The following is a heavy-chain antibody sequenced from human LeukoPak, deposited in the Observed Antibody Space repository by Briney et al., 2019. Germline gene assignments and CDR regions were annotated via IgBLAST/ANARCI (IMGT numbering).Heavy chain of an antibody. CDR1: GYTFTGYY. CDR3: ARDPVTMIVVPYYAFDI. CDR2: INPNSGDT. D-gene: IGHD3-22*01. Sequence: ASVKVSCKASGYTFTGYYMHWVRQAPGQGLEWMGWINPNSGDTKYAQKFQGRVTMTRDTSTSTVYMELSSLRSEDTAVYYCARDPVTMIVVPYYAFDIWGQGTMVTVSS. V-gene: IGHV1-2*02. J-gene: IGHJ3*02.